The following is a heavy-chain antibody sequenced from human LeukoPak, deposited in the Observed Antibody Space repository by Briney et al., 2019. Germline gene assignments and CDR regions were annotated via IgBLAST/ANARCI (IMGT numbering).Heavy chain of an antibody. CDR3: ARDQTIFGSGGNYYYYMDV. D-gene: IGHD3-3*01. CDR1: GGSISSYY. V-gene: IGHV4-59*01. J-gene: IGHJ6*03. Sequence: SETLSLTCTVSGGSISSYYWSWIRQPPGKGLEWIGYIYYSGSTNYNPSLKSRVTISVDTSKNQFSLKLSSVTAADTAAYYCARDQTIFGSGGNYYYYMDVWGKGTTVTVSS. CDR2: IYYSGST.